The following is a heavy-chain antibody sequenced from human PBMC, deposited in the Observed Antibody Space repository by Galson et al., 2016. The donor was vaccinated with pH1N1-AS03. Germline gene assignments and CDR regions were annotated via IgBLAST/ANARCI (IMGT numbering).Heavy chain of an antibody. CDR2: IYTTGST. CDR3: ARGCSSTSCLKYSSWYLDY. Sequence: TLSLTCTVSGASISSGSFYWSWIRQPAGKGLEWIGRIYTTGSTNYNPSLKSRVTISIDTSKNQFSLKLNSMTADDTAVYYCARGCSSTSCLKYSSWYLDYWGQGTLVTVSS. J-gene: IGHJ4*02. D-gene: IGHD2-2*01. CDR1: GASISSGSFY. V-gene: IGHV4-61*02.